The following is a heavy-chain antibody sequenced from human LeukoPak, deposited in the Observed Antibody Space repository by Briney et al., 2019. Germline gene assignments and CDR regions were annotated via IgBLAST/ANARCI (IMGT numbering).Heavy chain of an antibody. Sequence: GGSLRLSCAASGFTFSNYAMHWVRQAPGKGLEWVAVISYDGSNKYYADSVKGRFTISRDNSKNTLFLQMNSLRAEDTAVYYCASDSYSGSSYYFDYWDQGALVTVSS. CDR1: GFTFSNYA. D-gene: IGHD6-6*01. CDR2: ISYDGSNK. CDR3: ASDSYSGSSYYFDY. V-gene: IGHV3-30*01. J-gene: IGHJ4*02.